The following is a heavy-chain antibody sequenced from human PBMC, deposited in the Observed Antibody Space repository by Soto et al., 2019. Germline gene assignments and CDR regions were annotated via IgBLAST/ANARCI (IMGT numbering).Heavy chain of an antibody. CDR3: ARFKRYEISS. CDR1: GGSIGSSSYY. V-gene: IGHV4-39*01. CDR2: IYYSGST. Sequence: SETLLLTWTVSGGSIGSSSYYWGWIRQPPGKGLEWIGSIYYSGSTYYNPSLKSRVTISVDTSKNQFSLKLSSVTAADTAVYYWARFKRYEISSWGEGPVVTRSS. D-gene: IGHD1-20*01. J-gene: IGHJ4*01.